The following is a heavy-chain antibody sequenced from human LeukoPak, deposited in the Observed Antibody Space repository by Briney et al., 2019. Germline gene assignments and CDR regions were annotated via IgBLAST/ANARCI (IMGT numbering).Heavy chain of an antibody. J-gene: IGHJ4*02. CDR2: IIPIFGTA. CDR3: AFRTLGRIVGALDYFDY. CDR1: GGTFSSYA. D-gene: IGHD1-26*01. V-gene: IGHV1-69*05. Sequence: ASVKVSCKASGGTFSSYAIRWVRQAPGQGLEWMGRIIPIFGTANYAQKFQGRVTITTDESTSTAYMELRSLRSEDTAVYYCAFRTLGRIVGALDYFDYWGQGTLVTVSS.